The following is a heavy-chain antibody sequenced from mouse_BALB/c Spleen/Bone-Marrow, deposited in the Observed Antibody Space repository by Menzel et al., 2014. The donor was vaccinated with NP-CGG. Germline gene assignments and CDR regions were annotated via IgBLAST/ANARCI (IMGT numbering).Heavy chain of an antibody. D-gene: IGHD2-1*01. V-gene: IGHV1-5*01. CDR2: IYPGNSDT. J-gene: IGHJ3*01. Sequence: VQLQQSGPVLARPGASVKMSCKASGYSFTSYWMHWVKQRPGQGLEWIGAIYPGNSDTRYNQKFKGKAKLTAVTSASTAYMELSSLTNEDSAVYYCTGDGNYVETRFAYWGQGTLVTVSA. CDR3: TGDGNYVETRFAY. CDR1: GYSFTSYW.